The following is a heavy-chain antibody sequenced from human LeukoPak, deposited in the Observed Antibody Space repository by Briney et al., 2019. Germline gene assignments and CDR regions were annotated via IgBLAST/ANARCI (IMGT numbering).Heavy chain of an antibody. Sequence: HSGGSLRLSCAASGFTFDDYTMHWVRQAPGKGLEWVSLISWDGGSTYYADSVKGRFTISRDNSKNSLYLQMNSLRAEDTAVYYCARGAIRTDYWGQGTLVTVSS. CDR1: GFTFDDYT. J-gene: IGHJ4*02. V-gene: IGHV3-43*01. CDR2: ISWDGGST. CDR3: ARGAIRTDY.